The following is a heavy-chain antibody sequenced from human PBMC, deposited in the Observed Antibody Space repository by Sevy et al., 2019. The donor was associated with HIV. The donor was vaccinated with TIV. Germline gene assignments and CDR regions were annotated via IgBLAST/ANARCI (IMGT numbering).Heavy chain of an antibody. CDR2: ISSSGSTI. J-gene: IGHJ4*02. D-gene: IGHD3-10*01. CDR3: ARDRLRITMVRGVLFDY. CDR1: GFTFSDYY. Sequence: EGSLRLSCAASGFTFSDYYMSWIRQAPGKGLEWVSYISSSGSTIYYADSVKGRFTISRDNAKNSLYLQMNSLRAEDTAVYYCARDRLRITMVRGVLFDYWGQGTLVTVSS. V-gene: IGHV3-11*01.